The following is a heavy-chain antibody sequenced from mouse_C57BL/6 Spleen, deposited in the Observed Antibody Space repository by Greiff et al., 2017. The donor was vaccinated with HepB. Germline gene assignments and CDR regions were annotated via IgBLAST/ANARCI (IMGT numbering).Heavy chain of an antibody. V-gene: IGHV1-15*01. Sequence: QVQLQQSGAELVRPGASVTLSCKASGYTFTDYEMHWVKQTPVHGLEWIGAIDPETGGTAYNQKFKGKAILTADKSSSTAYMELRSLTSEDSAVYYCTRRAITTVTHYYAMDYWGQGTSVTVSS. J-gene: IGHJ4*01. CDR3: TRRAITTVTHYYAMDY. D-gene: IGHD1-1*01. CDR1: GYTFTDYE. CDR2: IDPETGGT.